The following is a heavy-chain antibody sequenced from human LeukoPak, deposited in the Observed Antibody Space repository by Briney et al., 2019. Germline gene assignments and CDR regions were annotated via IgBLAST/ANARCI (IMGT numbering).Heavy chain of an antibody. D-gene: IGHD2-2*01. CDR2: INPNSGGT. Sequence: ASVKVSCKASGYTFTGYYMHWVRQAPGQGLEWMGCINPNSGGTNYAQKFQGRVTMTRDTSISTAYMELSRLRSDDTAVYYCARERCSSTSCYEDAFDIWGQGTMVTVSS. CDR3: ARERCSSTSCYEDAFDI. V-gene: IGHV1-2*02. CDR1: GYTFTGYY. J-gene: IGHJ3*02.